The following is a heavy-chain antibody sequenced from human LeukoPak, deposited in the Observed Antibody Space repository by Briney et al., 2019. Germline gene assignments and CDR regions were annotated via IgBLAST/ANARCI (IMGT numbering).Heavy chain of an antibody. V-gene: IGHV3-43*02. J-gene: IGHJ4*02. CDR2: ISGDGSST. CDR3: AKDAYSSSWYYFDS. D-gene: IGHD6-13*01. Sequence: GGSLRLSCAASRFTFDDYGMHWVRQAPGKGLEWVSLISGDGSSTYYADSVRGRFTTSRHNSKNSLYLQMNSLRTEDTALYYCAKDAYSSSWYYFDSWGQGTLVTVSS. CDR1: RFTFDDYG.